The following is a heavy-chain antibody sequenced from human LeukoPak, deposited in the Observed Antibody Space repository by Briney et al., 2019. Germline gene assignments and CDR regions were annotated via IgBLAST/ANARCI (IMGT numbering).Heavy chain of an antibody. CDR1: GFTFSSYA. V-gene: IGHV3-23*01. CDR2: ISGSGGTT. D-gene: IGHD4-17*01. CDR3: AKAQSGYSDLEY. Sequence: GGSLRLSCAASGFTFSSYAMSWVRQAPGKGLEWVSVISGSGGTTYYADSVKGRFTISRDNSKNTLYMQMNSLRAEDTAVYYCAKAQSGYSDLEYWGQGALVTISS. J-gene: IGHJ4*02.